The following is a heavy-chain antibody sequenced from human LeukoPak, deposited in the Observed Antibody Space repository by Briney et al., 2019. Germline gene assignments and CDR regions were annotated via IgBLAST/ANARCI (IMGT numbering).Heavy chain of an antibody. CDR2: ISGTGGRT. Sequence: PGGSLRLSCAASGFTFSNSAMSWVRQAPGKGLEWVSTISGTGGRTYFADSVKGRIIISRDNSENTLYLQMNRLRADDTSVYYCAHRHGDYWGQGTRLAVSS. CDR1: GFTFSNSA. J-gene: IGHJ4*02. CDR3: AHRHGDY. V-gene: IGHV3-23*01. D-gene: IGHD5-12*01.